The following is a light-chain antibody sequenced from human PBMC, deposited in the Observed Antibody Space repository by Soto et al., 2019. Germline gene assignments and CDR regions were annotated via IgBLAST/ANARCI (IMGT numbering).Light chain of an antibody. Sequence: QSVLTQPASVSGSPGQSITISCTGTSSDVGGYNYVSWYQQHPGKAPKLMIYDVSNRPSGVSNRFSGSKSGNTASLTISGLQAEDEADYYCSSYTSSSTVGVFGGGTKLTVL. V-gene: IGLV2-14*01. CDR3: SSYTSSSTVGV. J-gene: IGLJ2*01. CDR1: SSDVGGYNY. CDR2: DVS.